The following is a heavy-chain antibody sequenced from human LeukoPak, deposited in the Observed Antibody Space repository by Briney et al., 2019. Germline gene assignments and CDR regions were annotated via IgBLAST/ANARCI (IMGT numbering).Heavy chain of an antibody. D-gene: IGHD3-16*01. Sequence: SETLSLTCTVSGGSISSYYWSWIRQPPGKGLEWIGYIYYSGSTNYNPSLKSRVTISVDTSKSQFSLKLSSVTAADTAVYYCARVLISLRGFDYWGQGTLVTVSS. CDR2: IYYSGST. J-gene: IGHJ4*02. CDR1: GGSISSYY. V-gene: IGHV4-59*01. CDR3: ARVLISLRGFDY.